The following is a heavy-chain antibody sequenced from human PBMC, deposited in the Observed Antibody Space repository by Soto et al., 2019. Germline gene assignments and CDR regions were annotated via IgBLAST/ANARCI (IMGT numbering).Heavy chain of an antibody. J-gene: IGHJ4*02. CDR1: GGTFSSYA. Sequence: QVQLVQSGAEVKKPGSSVKVSCKASGGTFSSYAISWVRQAPGQGLEWMGGIIPIFGTANYAQKLQGRVTITEGESISTSYMELRILRSEETAVYYCARENLTGGVAGRGGHDYLGQGTLVTVSS. CDR3: ARENLTGGVAGRGGHDY. D-gene: IGHD6-19*01. CDR2: IIPIFGTA. V-gene: IGHV1-69*01.